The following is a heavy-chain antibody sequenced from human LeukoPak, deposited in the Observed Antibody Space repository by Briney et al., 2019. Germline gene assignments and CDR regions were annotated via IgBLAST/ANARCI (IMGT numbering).Heavy chain of an antibody. V-gene: IGHV4-39*07. Sequence: SETLSLTCTVSGGSISSSSYYWGWIRQPPGKGLEWIGSIYYSGSTYYNPSLKSRVTISVDTSKNQFSLKLSSVTAADTAVYYCAREAHGGYCSGGSCWSPKPKYYFDYWGQGTLVTVSS. D-gene: IGHD2-15*01. CDR2: IYYSGST. CDR3: AREAHGGYCSGGSCWSPKPKYYFDY. CDR1: GGSISSSSYY. J-gene: IGHJ4*02.